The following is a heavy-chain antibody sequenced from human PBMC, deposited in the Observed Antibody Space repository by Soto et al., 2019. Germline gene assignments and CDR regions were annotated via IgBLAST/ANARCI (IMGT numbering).Heavy chain of an antibody. V-gene: IGHV4-34*01. CDR2: INHSGST. CDR3: AIISTHQYANRGYYSPTYYFDS. J-gene: IGHJ4*02. CDR1: GGSFSGYY. D-gene: IGHD3-3*01. Sequence: SGTLSRTGAVYGGSFSGYYWSWIRQPPGKGQERLGEINHSGSTNYNPSLKSRVTISAATSKNQFSLKLSYVTAADTAVYYCAIISTHQYANRGYYSPTYYFDSWSQGSLVTVS.